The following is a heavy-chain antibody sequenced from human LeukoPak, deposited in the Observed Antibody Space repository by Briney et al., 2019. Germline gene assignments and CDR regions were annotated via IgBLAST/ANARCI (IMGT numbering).Heavy chain of an antibody. CDR1: GYTFTSYG. CDR3: ARGSAKQQLVSWFDP. D-gene: IGHD6-13*01. Sequence: ASVKVSCKASGYTFTSYGISWVRQAPGQGLEWMGWISAYNGNTNYAQKLQGRVTMTTDTSTSTAYMELRSLRPDDTAVYYCARGSAKQQLVSWFDPWGQGTLVTVSS. J-gene: IGHJ5*02. CDR2: ISAYNGNT. V-gene: IGHV1-18*01.